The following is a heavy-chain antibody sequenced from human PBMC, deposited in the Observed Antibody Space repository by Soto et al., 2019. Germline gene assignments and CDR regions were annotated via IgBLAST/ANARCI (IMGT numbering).Heavy chain of an antibody. Sequence: DVQLLESGGGLVQPGGSLRLSCAASGLTFNMYAMTWVRQAPGKGLEWVSGISGSGGKTHYADSVKGRFTTSRDNSMNTMYLQMDSLRAEDTAVYYCALDLRYWGYWGQGALVTVSS. J-gene: IGHJ4*02. CDR1: GLTFNMYA. CDR3: ALDLRYWGY. V-gene: IGHV3-23*01. D-gene: IGHD3-16*01. CDR2: ISGSGGKT.